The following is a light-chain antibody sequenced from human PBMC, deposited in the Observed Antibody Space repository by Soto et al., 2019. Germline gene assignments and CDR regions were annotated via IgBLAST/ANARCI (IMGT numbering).Light chain of an antibody. J-gene: IGKJ4*01. CDR2: AAS. V-gene: IGKV1-9*01. CDR3: QQLRSYPST. CDR1: QDISSY. Sequence: IQGTQSPSSLSASVGDRVTITCRARQDISSYLAWYQQKPGKAPTLLIYAASTLQSRVPSRFSGSGFVTDFTLTISSLQEDDFASYYCQQLRSYPSTFGGGTKVEIK.